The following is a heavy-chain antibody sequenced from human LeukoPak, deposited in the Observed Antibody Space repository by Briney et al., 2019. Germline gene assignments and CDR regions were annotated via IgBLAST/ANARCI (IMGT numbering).Heavy chain of an antibody. CDR1: GFPFDDYG. CDR2: INWNGGST. J-gene: IGHJ4*02. CDR3: ARDMARELATFDY. V-gene: IGHV3-20*04. D-gene: IGHD6-13*01. Sequence: GGALLLSCAAAGFPFDDYGMSGGRQAPGKGLGWGFGINWNGGSTGYADSVKGRFTISRDNAKNSLYLQMNSLRAEDTALYYCARDMARELATFDYWGQGTLVTVSS.